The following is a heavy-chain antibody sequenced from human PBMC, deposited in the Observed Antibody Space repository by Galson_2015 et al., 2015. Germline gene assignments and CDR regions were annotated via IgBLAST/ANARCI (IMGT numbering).Heavy chain of an antibody. CDR3: ARDAGPNWDDFDY. Sequence: CAISGDSVSSNSAAWNWIRQSPSRGLEWLGRTSYRSKWYNHYAVSVKGRITINPDTSKNQFSLQLNSVTSEDTAVYYCARDAGPNWDDFDYWGQGTLVTVSS. D-gene: IGHD7-27*01. J-gene: IGHJ4*02. V-gene: IGHV6-1*01. CDR1: GDSVSSNSAA. CDR2: TSYRSKWYN.